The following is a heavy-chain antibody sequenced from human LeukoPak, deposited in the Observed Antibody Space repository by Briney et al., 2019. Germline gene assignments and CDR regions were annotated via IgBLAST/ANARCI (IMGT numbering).Heavy chain of an antibody. CDR3: AALAYYDSSGLPP. J-gene: IGHJ5*02. Sequence: GGSLRLSCAASGFMFSSYSMNWVRQAPGKGLEWVSYISSSSSAIYYADSVKGRFTISRDNAKNSLYLQMNSLRDEDTAVYYCAALAYYDSSGLPPWGQGTLVTVSS. V-gene: IGHV3-48*02. D-gene: IGHD3-22*01. CDR1: GFMFSSYS. CDR2: ISSSSSAI.